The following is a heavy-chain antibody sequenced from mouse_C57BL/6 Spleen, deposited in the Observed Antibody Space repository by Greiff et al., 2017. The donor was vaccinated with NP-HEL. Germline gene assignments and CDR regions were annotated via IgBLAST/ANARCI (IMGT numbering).Heavy chain of an antibody. J-gene: IGHJ2*01. D-gene: IGHD2-5*01. CDR3: ARDSNYLFDY. CDR1: GFTFSSYG. Sequence: EVQRVESGGDLVKPGGSLKLSCAASGFTFSSYGMSWVRQTPDKRLEWVATISSGGSYTYYPDSVKGRFTISRDNAKNTLYLQMSSLKSEDTAMYYCARDSNYLFDYWGQGTTLTVSS. V-gene: IGHV5-6*01. CDR2: ISSGGSYT.